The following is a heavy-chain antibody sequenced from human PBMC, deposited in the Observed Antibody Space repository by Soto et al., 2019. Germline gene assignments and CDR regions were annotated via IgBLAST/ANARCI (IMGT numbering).Heavy chain of an antibody. CDR3: ARLEGLATISYYFDF. D-gene: IGHD3-9*01. V-gene: IGHV4-39*01. CDR2: IYYRGNA. Sequence: SETLSLTCSVSDDSINSDKYYWGWIRQPPGKGLEWIGSIYYRGNACYNPSLQTRVTIPLDKSRSQFSLKLNSVTAADSAVYYCARLEGLATISYYFDFWGPGALVTVSS. CDR1: DDSINSDKYY. J-gene: IGHJ4*02.